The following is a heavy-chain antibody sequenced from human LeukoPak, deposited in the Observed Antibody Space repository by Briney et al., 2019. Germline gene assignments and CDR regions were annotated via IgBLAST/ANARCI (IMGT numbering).Heavy chain of an antibody. Sequence: RASETLSLTCTVSGGSISSGDYYWSWIRQPPGKGLEWIGYVYYSGSTYYNPSLKSRVTISIDTSKNQFPLKVSSVTATDTAVYYCASRAAARFDPWGQGTLVTVSS. CDR3: ASRAAARFDP. J-gene: IGHJ5*02. CDR2: VYYSGST. CDR1: GGSISSGDYY. V-gene: IGHV4-30-4*01. D-gene: IGHD6-13*01.